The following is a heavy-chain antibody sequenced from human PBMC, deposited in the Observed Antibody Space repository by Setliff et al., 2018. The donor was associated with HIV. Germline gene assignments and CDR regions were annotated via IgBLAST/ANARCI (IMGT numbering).Heavy chain of an antibody. CDR2: IYHSGST. CDR1: GYSISSGYY. V-gene: IGHV4-38-2*02. D-gene: IGHD6-19*01. CDR3: ARDDSSGWHFYYYYGMDL. Sequence: PSETLSLTCTVSGYSISSGYYWGWIRQPPGKGLEWIGSIYHSGSTYYNPSLKSRVTISVDTSKNQFSLKLSSVTAADTAVYYCARDDSSGWHFYYYYGMDLLGQGTTVTVSS. J-gene: IGHJ6*02.